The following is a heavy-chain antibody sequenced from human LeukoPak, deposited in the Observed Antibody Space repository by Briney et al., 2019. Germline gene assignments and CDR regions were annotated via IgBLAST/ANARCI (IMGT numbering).Heavy chain of an antibody. J-gene: IGHJ4*02. CDR3: AKVGEWIQLWYLDY. D-gene: IGHD5-18*01. CDR1: GFTFSSYA. V-gene: IGHV3-23*01. CDR2: ISGSGGST. Sequence: PGGSLRLSCAASGFTFSSYAMSWVRQAPGKGLEWVSAISGSGGSTYYADSVKGRFTISRDNSKNTLYLQMNSLRAEDTAVYYCAKVGEWIQLWYLDYWGKGTLVTVSS.